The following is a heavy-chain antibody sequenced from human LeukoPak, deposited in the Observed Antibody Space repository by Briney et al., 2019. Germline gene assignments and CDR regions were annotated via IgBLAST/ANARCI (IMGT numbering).Heavy chain of an antibody. CDR2: MNPNSGNT. CDR1: GYTFTSYD. J-gene: IGHJ3*02. CDR3: ARGPVPRWKTTTGAFDI. V-gene: IGHV1-8*01. D-gene: IGHD1-1*01. Sequence: ASVKVSCKASGYTFTSYDINWVRQATGQGLEWMGWMNPNSGNTGYAQKFQGRVTMTRNTSISTAYMELSSLRSEDTAVYYCARGPVPRWKTTTGAFDIWGQGTMVTVSS.